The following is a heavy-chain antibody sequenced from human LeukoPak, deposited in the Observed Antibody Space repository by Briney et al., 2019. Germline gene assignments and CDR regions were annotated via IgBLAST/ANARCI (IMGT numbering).Heavy chain of an antibody. CDR3: ARAGDSSGYYYGD. V-gene: IGHV3-7*01. Sequence: GGSLRLSCVASGFPFSSYWMTWVRQAPGKGLEWVANIKQDGSKKSYVDSVKGRFTISRDNSKNTLYLQMNSLRVEDTAVYHCARAGDSSGYYYGDWGQGTLVTVSS. CDR1: GFPFSSYW. D-gene: IGHD3-22*01. CDR2: IKQDGSKK. J-gene: IGHJ4*02.